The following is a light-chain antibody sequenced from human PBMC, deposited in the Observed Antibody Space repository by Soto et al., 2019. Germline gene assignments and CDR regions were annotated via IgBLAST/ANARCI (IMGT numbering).Light chain of an antibody. Sequence: QLVLTQPPSVSGAPGQRVTISCTGSSSNIGAGYDVHWYQQLPGTAPKLLIYGNSNRPSGVPDRFSGSKSGTSASLAITGLQAEDEADYYCQSYDSSLSALYVFGTGTKV. CDR1: SSNIGAGYD. CDR2: GNS. J-gene: IGLJ1*01. CDR3: QSYDSSLSALYV. V-gene: IGLV1-40*01.